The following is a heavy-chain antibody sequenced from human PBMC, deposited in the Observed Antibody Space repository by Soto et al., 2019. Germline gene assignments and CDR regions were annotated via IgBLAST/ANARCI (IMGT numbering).Heavy chain of an antibody. J-gene: IGHJ3*02. D-gene: IGHD4-17*01. CDR3: VLNGDYPI. CDR2: TIPIFGTA. Sequence: QVQLVQSGAEVKKPGSSVKVSCKASGGTFSSYAISWVRQAPGQGLEWMGGTIPIFGTANYAQKFQGRVTLTADESTSTAYMERRSLRSEDTAVYYCVLNGDYPIWGQGKMVTVSS. CDR1: GGTFSSYA. V-gene: IGHV1-69*12.